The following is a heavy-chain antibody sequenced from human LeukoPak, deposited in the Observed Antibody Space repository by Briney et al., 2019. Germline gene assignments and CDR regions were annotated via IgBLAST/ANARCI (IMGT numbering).Heavy chain of an antibody. J-gene: IGHJ4*02. V-gene: IGHV3-11*04. CDR1: GFTVSGNY. CDR3: ARSARLMKGVVEVTALDD. CDR2: ISGSGGST. Sequence: GGSLRLSCAASGFTVSGNYMSWVRQAPGKGLEWVSAISGSGGSTYYADSVKGRFTIARDNAKNSVYLEMNSLRADDTAVYYCARSARLMKGVVEVTALDDWGQGTLVTVSS. D-gene: IGHD3-3*01.